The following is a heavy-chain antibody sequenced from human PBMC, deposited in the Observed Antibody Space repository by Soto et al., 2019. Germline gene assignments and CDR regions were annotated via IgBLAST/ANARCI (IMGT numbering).Heavy chain of an antibody. D-gene: IGHD4-17*01. CDR1: GGSVTNSSYY. CDR2: VYYRGRS. CDR3: VSQRTTVLTQAYFDY. Sequence: SETLSLTCTVSGGSVTNSSYYWGWIRQSPGKGLEWIGSVYYRGRSYSKSSVKSRVTLSVDTSKNQFSLNFNSVTASDTALYYCVSQRTTVLTQAYFDYWGPGALVTVS. J-gene: IGHJ4*02. V-gene: IGHV4-39*01.